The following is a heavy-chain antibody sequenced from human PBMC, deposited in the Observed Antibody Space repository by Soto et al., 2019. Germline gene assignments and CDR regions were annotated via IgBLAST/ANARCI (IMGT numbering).Heavy chain of an antibody. CDR3: AKLPWAEYVGIFDP. CDR2: TYYRSKWYD. D-gene: IGHD4-17*01. CDR1: GDSVSSKSVA. Sequence: PSQTLSLTCAIFGDSVSSKSVAWNWIRQSPSRGLEWLGRTYYRSKWYDDYAVSVKSRITINPDTSKNQFSLQLNSVTPADTAVYYCAKLPWAEYVGIFDPWGQGILVTVSS. J-gene: IGHJ5*02. V-gene: IGHV6-1*01.